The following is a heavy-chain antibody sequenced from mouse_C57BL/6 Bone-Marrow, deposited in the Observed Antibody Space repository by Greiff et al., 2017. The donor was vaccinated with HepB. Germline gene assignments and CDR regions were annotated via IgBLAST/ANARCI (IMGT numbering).Heavy chain of an antibody. D-gene: IGHD2-4*01. J-gene: IGHJ3*01. V-gene: IGHV1-52*01. Sequence: QVQLQQPGAELVRPGSSVKLSCKASGYTFTSYWMHWVKQRPIQGLEWIGNIDPSDSETHYNQKFKDKATLTVDKSSSTAYMQLSSLTSEDSSVYYCARWEDYDWFAYWGQGPLVTVSA. CDR2: IDPSDSET. CDR1: GYTFTSYW. CDR3: ARWEDYDWFAY.